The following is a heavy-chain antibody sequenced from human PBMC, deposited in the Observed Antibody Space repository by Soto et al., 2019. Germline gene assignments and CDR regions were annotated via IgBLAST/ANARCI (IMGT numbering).Heavy chain of an antibody. J-gene: IGHJ6*02. CDR2: INPSGGST. CDR3: ATLVVAAYYGMDV. Sequence: ASVKVSCKASGYTFASYYMQWVRQAPGQGLEWMGIINPSGGSTNYAQKFQGRVTITADESTSTAYMELSSLRSEDTAVYYCATLVVAAYYGMDVWGQGTTVTVSS. V-gene: IGHV1-46*01. CDR1: GYTFASYY. D-gene: IGHD2-15*01.